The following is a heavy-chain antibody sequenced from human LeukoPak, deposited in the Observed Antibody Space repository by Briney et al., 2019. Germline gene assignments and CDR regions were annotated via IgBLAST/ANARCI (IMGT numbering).Heavy chain of an antibody. CDR1: GGSISSSSYY. CDR3: ARRRYDYVWGSYPTYYFDY. CDR2: IYYSGST. V-gene: IGHV4-61*05. Sequence: ASETLSLTCTVSGGSISSSSYYWGWIRQPPGKGLEWIGYIYYSGSTNYNPSLKSRVTISVDTSKNQFSLKLSSVTTADTAVYYCARRRYDYVWGSYPTYYFDYWGQGTLVTVSS. D-gene: IGHD3-16*01. J-gene: IGHJ4*02.